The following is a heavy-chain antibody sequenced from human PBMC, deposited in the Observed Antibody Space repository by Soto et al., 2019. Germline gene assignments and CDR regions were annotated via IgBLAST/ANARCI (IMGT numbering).Heavy chain of an antibody. Sequence: QVQLQESGPGLVEPSETLSLTCSVSDGSISNFYWTWIRQPPGKGLEWIGYIYHSGTTKYNPAVKSRVAISLDTSKSQFSLQLSSVTAADTAVYYCARGQAGWYSLDFWGQGTLVTVSS. V-gene: IGHV4-59*01. CDR3: ARGQAGWYSLDF. CDR2: IYHSGTT. CDR1: DGSISNFY. J-gene: IGHJ4*02. D-gene: IGHD6-19*01.